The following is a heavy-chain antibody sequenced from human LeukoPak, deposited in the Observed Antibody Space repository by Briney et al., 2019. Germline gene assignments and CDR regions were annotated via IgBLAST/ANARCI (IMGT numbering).Heavy chain of an antibody. CDR3: ARGPGYSYGLDY. J-gene: IGHJ4*02. V-gene: IGHV4-59*01. Sequence: SETLSLTCTVSGGSISGSYWSWIRQPPGKGLEWIAYMYNSGSTNYNPSLKSRVTISIDTSKNQFSLKLSSVTAADTAVYYCARGPGYSYGLDYWGQGTLVTVSS. D-gene: IGHD5-18*01. CDR2: MYNSGST. CDR1: GGSISGSY.